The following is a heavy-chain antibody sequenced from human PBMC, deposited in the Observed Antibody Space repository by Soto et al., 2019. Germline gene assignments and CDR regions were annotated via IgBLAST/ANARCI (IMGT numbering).Heavy chain of an antibody. CDR2: IYPGDSDT. V-gene: IGHV5-51*01. CDR3: ARGLNYYDSSGYYKTTAPFDY. D-gene: IGHD3-22*01. Sequence: PGESLKISCKGSGYSFTSYWIGWVRQMPGKGLEWMGIIYPGDSDTGYSPSFQGQVTISADKSISTAYLQWSSLKASDTAMYYCARGLNYYDSSGYYKTTAPFDYWGQGTLVTVSS. J-gene: IGHJ4*02. CDR1: GYSFTSYW.